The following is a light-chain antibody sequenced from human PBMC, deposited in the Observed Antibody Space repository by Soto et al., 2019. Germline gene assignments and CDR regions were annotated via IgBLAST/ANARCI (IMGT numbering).Light chain of an antibody. V-gene: IGKV1-12*01. CDR3: QQSYTTPRIT. J-gene: IGKJ5*01. CDR1: QGVRSC. CDR2: DAS. Sequence: DIQLTQSPSSFSASVIDRVTITCLASQGVRSCLAWYQQKLGKAPNLLVYDASTLQSGVPSRFSGSGSGTEFTLTIDSLQPEDFATYYCQQSYTTPRITFGQGTRLEIK.